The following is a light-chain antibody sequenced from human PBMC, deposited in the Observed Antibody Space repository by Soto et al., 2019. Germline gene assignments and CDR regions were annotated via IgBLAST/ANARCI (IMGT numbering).Light chain of an antibody. V-gene: IGKV3-20*01. J-gene: IGKJ5*01. CDR3: QQYGSSPIT. CDR1: QSLSSTY. CDR2: GAS. Sequence: EVVFPQSPGTLSFSPGARATLSCRASQSLSSTYLAWYQQKPGQAPRLLVYGASSRATGIPDRFSGFGSGTDFTLTISRLEPEDFAVYFCQQYGSSPITFGQVTRLEIK.